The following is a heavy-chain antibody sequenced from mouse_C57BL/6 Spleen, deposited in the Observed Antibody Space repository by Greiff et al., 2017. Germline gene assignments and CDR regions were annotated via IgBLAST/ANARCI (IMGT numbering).Heavy chain of an antibody. CDR2: INPNNGGT. Sequence: VQLQQSGPELVKPGASVKMSCKASGYTFTDYNMHWVKQSHGKSLEWIGYINPNNGGTSYNQKFKGKATLTVNKSSSTAYMELRSLTSEESAVYYCARWGTTVVDWYFDVGGTGTTVTGSS. CDR1: GYTFTDYN. V-gene: IGHV1-22*01. J-gene: IGHJ1*03. D-gene: IGHD1-1*01. CDR3: ARWGTTVVDWYFDV.